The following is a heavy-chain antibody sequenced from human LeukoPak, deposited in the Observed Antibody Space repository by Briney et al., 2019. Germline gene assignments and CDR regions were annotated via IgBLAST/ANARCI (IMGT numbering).Heavy chain of an antibody. CDR3: AKGVEEGIDY. CDR2: IKTDGSST. CDR1: GFTFSSYW. J-gene: IGHJ4*02. V-gene: IGHV3-74*01. Sequence: PGGSLRLSCTASGFTFSSYWIHWVRQAPGKGLVWVSRIKTDGSSTTYADSVKGRFTISRDNAKNTLYLQMNSLRAEDTAVYYCAKGVEEGIDYWGQGTLVTVSS.